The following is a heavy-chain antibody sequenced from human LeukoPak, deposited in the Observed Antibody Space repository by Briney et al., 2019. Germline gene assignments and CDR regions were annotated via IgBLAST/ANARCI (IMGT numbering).Heavy chain of an antibody. CDR3: AKGGTYGKSQTSAIDY. CDR1: RFTFCIYA. V-gene: IGHV3-23*01. J-gene: IGHJ4*02. D-gene: IGHD4-23*01. Sequence: GGSATLSCAATRFTFCIYALGWDRPAPGKELEWVSNLSGSGGSTYHADSVKSRFTISRDNSKTTRYLQRNSGRAEDTAVYYCAKGGTYGKSQTSAIDYWGQGTLVTVSS. CDR2: LSGSGGST.